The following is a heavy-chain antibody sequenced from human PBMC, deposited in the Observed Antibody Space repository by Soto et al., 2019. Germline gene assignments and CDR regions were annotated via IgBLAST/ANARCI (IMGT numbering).Heavy chain of an antibody. V-gene: IGHV1-2*02. D-gene: IGHD3-3*01. CDR2: INPNSGAT. CDR1: GYTFTGYF. CDR3: ARGGGTILAPLP. Sequence: WASVKVSCKAFGYTFTGYFMHWVRQAPGQGLEWLGWINPNSGATKYAQKFQGRVTLTRDTSINTAYMEMSMLRSDDTAVYYCARGGGTILAPLPWGQGTLVTVSS. J-gene: IGHJ5*02.